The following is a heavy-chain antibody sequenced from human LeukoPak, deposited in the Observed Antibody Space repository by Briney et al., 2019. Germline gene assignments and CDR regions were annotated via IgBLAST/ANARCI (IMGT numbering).Heavy chain of an antibody. CDR1: GFTFSTYT. CDR3: AKASDDAGSYRPFDH. J-gene: IGHJ4*02. CDR2: INSGYGTT. Sequence: GSLRLSCAASGFTFSTYTMTWLRPAPGKGLELGSTINSGYGTTSAESVKGRFTISRDNSKNTLYLQMNSLRAEDTAIYYCAKASDDAGSYRPFDHWGQGTLVTVSS. V-gene: IGHV3-23*01. D-gene: IGHD3-10*01.